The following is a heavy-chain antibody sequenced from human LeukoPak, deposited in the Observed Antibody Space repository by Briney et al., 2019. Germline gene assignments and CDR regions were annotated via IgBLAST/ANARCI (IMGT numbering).Heavy chain of an antibody. Sequence: PSETLSLTCTVSGGSISSYYWSWIRQPPGRGLEWIGYINYSGSPKYSTNYNASLNSRVTISVDTSKNQFSLRLRSVATADTAFYFCARARDYGDYHIYDYWGQGALVTVSS. D-gene: IGHD4-17*01. J-gene: IGHJ4*02. CDR3: ARARDYGDYHIYDY. V-gene: IGHV4-59*01. CDR1: GGSISSYY. CDR2: INYSGSPKYST.